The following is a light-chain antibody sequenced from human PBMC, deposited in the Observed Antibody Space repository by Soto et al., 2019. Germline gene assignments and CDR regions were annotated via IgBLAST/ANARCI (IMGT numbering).Light chain of an antibody. CDR2: AAS. J-gene: IGKJ4*01. CDR1: QSVRSN. Sequence: EIVMTQSPATLSVSPGDRATLSCRASQSVRSNLAWCQQKPGQDPRRLLYAASTRASATPARVRCSGTGSEFNLTLTSLQSEDFEFSLCQHYHNGTRATFGGGTKVDIK. CDR3: QHYHNGTRAT. V-gene: IGKV3-15*01.